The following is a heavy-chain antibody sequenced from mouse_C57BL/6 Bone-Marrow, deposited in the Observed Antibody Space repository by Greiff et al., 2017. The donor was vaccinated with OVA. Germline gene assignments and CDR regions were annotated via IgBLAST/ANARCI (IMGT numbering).Heavy chain of an antibody. CDR2: ISDGGSYT. D-gene: IGHD1-1*01. Sequence: EVMLVESGGGLVKPGGSLKLSCAASGFTFSSYAMSWVRQTPEKRLEWVATISDGGSYTYSPDNGKGRFTISRDNAKNNLYLQISHLKSEDTAMYYCARAPTTVGYFDVWGAGTTVTVSS. CDR1: GFTFSSYA. J-gene: IGHJ1*01. V-gene: IGHV5-4*03. CDR3: ARAPTTVGYFDV.